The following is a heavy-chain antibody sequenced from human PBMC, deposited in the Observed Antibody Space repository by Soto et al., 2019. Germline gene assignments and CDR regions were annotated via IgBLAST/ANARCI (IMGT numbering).Heavy chain of an antibody. D-gene: IGHD6-6*01. CDR2: ISAYNGNT. CDR3: AIDRTEYSSTWFXP. CDR1: GYTFTSYG. Sequence: GASVKVSCKASGYTFTSYGISWVRQAPGQGLEWMGWISAYNGNTNYAQKLQGRVTMTTDTSTSTAYMELRSLRSDDTAVYYCAIDRTEYSSTWFXPWSQGTLVTVSS. J-gene: IGHJ5*02. V-gene: IGHV1-18*01.